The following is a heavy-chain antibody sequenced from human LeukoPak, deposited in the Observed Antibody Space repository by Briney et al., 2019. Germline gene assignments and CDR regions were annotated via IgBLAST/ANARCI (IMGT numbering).Heavy chain of an antibody. CDR2: SIPILGIA. D-gene: IGHD1-7*01. CDR1: VGTFSSYA. Sequence: SSVKVSCQASVGTFSSYAISWVRQAAGQGLDWMGRSIPILGIANYAQKFQGRVTITADKSTSPAYMELGSLGSGDTAVYYCARDGTTGSYFDYWGQGTLVTVSS. J-gene: IGHJ4*02. CDR3: ARDGTTGSYFDY. V-gene: IGHV1-69*04.